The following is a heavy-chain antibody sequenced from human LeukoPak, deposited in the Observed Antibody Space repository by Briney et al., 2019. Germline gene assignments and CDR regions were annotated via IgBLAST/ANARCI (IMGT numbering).Heavy chain of an antibody. Sequence: PSETLSLTCTVSGGSISIYYWSWIRQPRGKGLEWIGYIYNNGNTNYNPSLKSRVTISVDTSKNQFSLKLSSVTAADTALYYCAIAGYRTGTEFDYWGQGTLVTVSS. D-gene: IGHD1-7*01. V-gene: IGHV4-59*01. CDR2: IYNNGNT. J-gene: IGHJ4*02. CDR3: AIAGYRTGTEFDY. CDR1: GGSISIYY.